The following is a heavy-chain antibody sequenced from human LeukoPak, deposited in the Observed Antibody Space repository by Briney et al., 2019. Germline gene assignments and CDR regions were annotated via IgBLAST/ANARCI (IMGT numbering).Heavy chain of an antibody. D-gene: IGHD1-26*01. V-gene: IGHV1-18*01. CDR3: ARDLHGGGVGAA. CDR2: MSVYNGNT. Sequence: ASVKVSCKASGYTSTSYGISWVRQAPGQGLEWMGWMSVYNGNTNYAQKVQGRVTMTADTSTNTAYMDLRSLKLEDTAVYYCARDLHGGGVGAAWGQGTLVSVSS. J-gene: IGHJ4*02. CDR1: GYTSTSYG.